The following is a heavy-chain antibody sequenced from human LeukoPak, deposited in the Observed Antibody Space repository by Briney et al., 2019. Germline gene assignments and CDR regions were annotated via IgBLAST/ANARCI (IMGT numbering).Heavy chain of an antibody. CDR2: IYHSVST. CDR1: GGSISSGGYS. D-gene: IGHD5-18*01. Sequence: PSETLSLTCAVSGGSISSGGYSWNWIRQPPGKGLEWIGYIYHSVSTYYNPSLKSRVTISVDRSKNQFSLKLSSVTAADTAVYYCASGGYSYGFDYWGQGTLVTVSS. V-gene: IGHV4-30-2*01. J-gene: IGHJ4*02. CDR3: ASGGYSYGFDY.